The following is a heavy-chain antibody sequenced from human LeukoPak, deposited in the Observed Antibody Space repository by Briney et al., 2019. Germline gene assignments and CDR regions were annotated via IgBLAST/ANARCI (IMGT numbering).Heavy chain of an antibody. V-gene: IGHV5-51*01. CDR3: ARQQMATFLPFDF. Sequence: GASLKISCKASGCSFTTYWSGWVRQLPGKGLEWMGIIYPSDSDTSYSPSFQGQVTLSVEKSINTAYMQWSSLKASDTAMYYCARQQMATFLPFDFWGQGTLVTVSS. CDR1: GCSFTTYW. D-gene: IGHD5-24*01. CDR2: IYPSDSDT. J-gene: IGHJ4*02.